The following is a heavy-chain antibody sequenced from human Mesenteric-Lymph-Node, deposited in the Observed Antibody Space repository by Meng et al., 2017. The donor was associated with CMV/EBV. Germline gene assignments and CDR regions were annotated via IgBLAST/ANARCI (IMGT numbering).Heavy chain of an antibody. CDR1: GYTFTGYY. CDR3: ARGTAMVLYY. CDR2: IIPIFGTA. J-gene: IGHJ4*02. Sequence: SVKVSCKASGYTFTGYYMHWVRQAPGQGLEWMGGIIPIFGTANYAQKFQGRVTITTDESTSTAYMELSSLRSEDTAVYYCARGTAMVLYYWGQGTLVTVSS. V-gene: IGHV1-69*05. D-gene: IGHD5-18*01.